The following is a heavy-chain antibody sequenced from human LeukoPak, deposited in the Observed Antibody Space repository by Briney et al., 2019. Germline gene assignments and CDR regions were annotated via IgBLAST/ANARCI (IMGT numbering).Heavy chain of an antibody. CDR3: ARDPRIKAAGDDNWFDP. D-gene: IGHD6-13*01. CDR2: INPDSGGT. CDR1: GYTFTGHY. V-gene: IGHV1-2*02. J-gene: IGHJ5*02. Sequence: ASVKVSCKASGYTFTGHYMHWVRQAPGQGLEWMGWINPDSGGTGYAQKFQGRVTMTRDTSITTAYMELSRLTSDDTAVYFCARDPRIKAAGDDNWFDPWGQGTLVNVSS.